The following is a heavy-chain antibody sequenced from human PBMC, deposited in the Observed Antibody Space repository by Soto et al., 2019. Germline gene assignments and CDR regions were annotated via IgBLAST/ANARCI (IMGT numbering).Heavy chain of an antibody. V-gene: IGHV3-23*01. CDR1: GFPFSSYA. D-gene: IGHD1-26*01. Sequence: GGSLRLSCAASGFPFSSYAMSWVRQAPGKGLEWVLGISGSDHSTYYADSVKGRFTISRDNSKNTLYLQMNSLRAEDTAIYFCAKDLFTWWDQLVGGFYFAYWGQGTLVTVSS. J-gene: IGHJ4*02. CDR2: ISGSDHST. CDR3: AKDLFTWWDQLVGGFYFAY.